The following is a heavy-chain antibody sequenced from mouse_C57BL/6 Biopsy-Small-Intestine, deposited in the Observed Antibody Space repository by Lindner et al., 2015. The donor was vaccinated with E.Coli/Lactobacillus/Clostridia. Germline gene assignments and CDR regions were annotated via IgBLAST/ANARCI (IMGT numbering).Heavy chain of an antibody. V-gene: IGHV1-22*01. Sequence: VQLQESGPELVKPGASVKMSCKASGYTFTDYNMHWVKQSHGKSLEWIGYINPNNGGTSYNQKFKGKATLTVNKSSSTAYMELRSLTSEDSAVYYCARWGYGSPFAYWGQGTLVTVSA. J-gene: IGHJ3*01. CDR2: INPNNGGT. CDR1: GYTFTDYN. D-gene: IGHD1-1*01. CDR3: ARWGYGSPFAY.